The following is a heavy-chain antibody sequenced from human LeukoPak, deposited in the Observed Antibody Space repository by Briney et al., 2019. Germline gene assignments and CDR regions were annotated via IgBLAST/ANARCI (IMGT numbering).Heavy chain of an antibody. Sequence: GGSLRLSCAASGFTFNSYGIHWVRQAPGKGLEWVAVISYDGSNKYYADSVKGRFTISRDNSKNTLYLQMNSLRAEDTAMYYCARDRGYFDNWGQGTLVTVSS. CDR1: GFTFNSYG. V-gene: IGHV3-30*03. CDR3: ARDRGYFDN. J-gene: IGHJ4*02. CDR2: ISYDGSNK.